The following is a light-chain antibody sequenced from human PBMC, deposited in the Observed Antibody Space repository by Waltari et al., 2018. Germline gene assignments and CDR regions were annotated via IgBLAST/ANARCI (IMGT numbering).Light chain of an antibody. J-gene: IGLJ2*01. CDR2: SND. Sequence: QSVVTQSPSASGAPGQRVTISCSGSNSNIGSSTVNWYQKVPGTAPRLLIYSNDQRPSGVPGRFSASKSGTSASLAISGLQSEDEADYYCATWDARLTAVVFGGGTKVTVL. V-gene: IGLV1-44*01. CDR3: ATWDARLTAVV. CDR1: NSNIGSST.